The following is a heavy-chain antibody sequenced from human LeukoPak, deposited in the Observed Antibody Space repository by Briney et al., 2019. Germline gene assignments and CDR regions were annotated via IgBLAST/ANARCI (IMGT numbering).Heavy chain of an antibody. V-gene: IGHV1-2*02. J-gene: IGHJ4*02. CDR1: GYTFTGYY. D-gene: IGHD2-15*01. Sequence: ASVKVSCKASGYTFTGYYMHWVRQAPGQGLEWMGWINPNSGGTNYAQKFQGRVTMTRDTSISTAYMELSRLRSDDTAVYYFARGIGGSMGNNDYWGQGTLVTVSS. CDR3: ARGIGGSMGNNDY. CDR2: INPNSGGT.